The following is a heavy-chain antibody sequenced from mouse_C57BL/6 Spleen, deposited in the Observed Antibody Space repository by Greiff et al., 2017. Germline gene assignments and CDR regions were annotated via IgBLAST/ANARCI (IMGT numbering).Heavy chain of an antibody. Sequence: QVQLQQSGAELVKPGASVKMSCKASGYTFTSYWITWVKQRPGQGLEWIGDIYPGSGSTNYNEKFKGKATLTVDTSSSTAYMQLSSLTSEDAAVYYCARRYDCAADFDYWGQGTTLTVSS. V-gene: IGHV1-55*01. CDR3: ARRYDCAADFDY. CDR1: GYTFTSYW. J-gene: IGHJ2*01. CDR2: IYPGSGST. D-gene: IGHD2-4*01.